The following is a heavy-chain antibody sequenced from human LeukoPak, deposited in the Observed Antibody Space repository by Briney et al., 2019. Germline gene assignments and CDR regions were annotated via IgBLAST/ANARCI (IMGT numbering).Heavy chain of an antibody. CDR2: IYYSGST. V-gene: IGHV4-61*01. CDR1: GGSISSSSYY. D-gene: IGHD4-17*01. CDR3: ARDYDGDYGH. J-gene: IGHJ4*02. Sequence: SETLSLTCAVPGGSISSSSYYWSWIRQPPGKGLEWIGYIYYSGSTNYNPSLKSRVTISVDTSKNQFSLKLSSVTAADTAVYYCARDYDGDYGHWGQGTLVTVSS.